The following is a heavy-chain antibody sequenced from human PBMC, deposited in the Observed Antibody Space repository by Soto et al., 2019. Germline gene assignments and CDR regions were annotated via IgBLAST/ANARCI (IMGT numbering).Heavy chain of an antibody. J-gene: IGHJ3*02. CDR1: GYPVTAYY. D-gene: IGHD3-3*01. Sequence: QLHLVQSGAVVKKPGASVTVSCSASGYPVTAYYMHWVRQAPGRGLEWMGGINPATGAAKYTQTFQGRVTMPRDTSTGTVFRELSGLTSEDTAVFYCARGGGVGVAGSAAFDMWGQGTLVTVSS. CDR2: INPATGAA. V-gene: IGHV1-2*02. CDR3: ARGGGVGVAGSAAFDM.